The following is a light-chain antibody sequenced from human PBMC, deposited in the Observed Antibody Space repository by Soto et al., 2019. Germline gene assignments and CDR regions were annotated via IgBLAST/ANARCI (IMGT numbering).Light chain of an antibody. Sequence: VHRPHSPSSLPASVLSRVTITFLSSLPISNYLALYQQKPGKIPNLLIYAASTLQAGVPSRFSGSGSGTDFTLTISSLQPEDVAAYYCQKYNSAPLTFGGGTKVDIK. CDR2: AAS. J-gene: IGKJ4*01. CDR3: QKYNSAPLT. CDR1: LPISNY. V-gene: IGKV1-27*01.